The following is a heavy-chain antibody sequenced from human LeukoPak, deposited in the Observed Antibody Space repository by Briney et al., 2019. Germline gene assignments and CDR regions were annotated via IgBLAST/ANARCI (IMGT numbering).Heavy chain of an antibody. V-gene: IGHV4-31*03. CDR3: ARGRPYYYGSGSYSALDS. Sequence: SQTLSLTCSVSGDSITSDGFHWSWLRQHPQKGLEWIGHIYPSGDNHYNPSLKSRASISLDTYKNQFSLRLTSVTVADTAVYFCARGRPYYYGSGSYSALDSWGQGTMITVSS. D-gene: IGHD3-10*01. CDR2: IYPSGDN. J-gene: IGHJ4*02. CDR1: GDSITSDGFH.